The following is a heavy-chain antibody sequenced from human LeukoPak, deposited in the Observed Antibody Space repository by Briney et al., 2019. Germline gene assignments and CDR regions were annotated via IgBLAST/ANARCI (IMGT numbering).Heavy chain of an antibody. CDR3: AKVRFGELTPIDY. J-gene: IGHJ4*02. D-gene: IGHD3-10*01. Sequence: QTGGSLRLPCAASGFTFSSYGMHWVRQAPGKGLEWVAFIRYDGSNKYYADSVKGRFTISRDNSKNTLYLQMNSLRAEDTAVYYCAKVRFGELTPIDYWGQGTLVTVSS. CDR2: IRYDGSNK. V-gene: IGHV3-30*02. CDR1: GFTFSSYG.